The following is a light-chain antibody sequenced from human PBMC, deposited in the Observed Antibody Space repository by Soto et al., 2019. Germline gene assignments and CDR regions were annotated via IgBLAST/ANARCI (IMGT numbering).Light chain of an antibody. J-gene: IGKJ4*01. Sequence: DIQMTQSPSSLSASVGDRVTITCQASQDISNHLSWYQQKPGKAPKLPIYDASNLETGVPSGFSGSGSGTDFTFTISSLQPENVATYYCQQHHSLPLTFGGGTKVEIK. CDR3: QQHHSLPLT. V-gene: IGKV1-33*01. CDR1: QDISNH. CDR2: DAS.